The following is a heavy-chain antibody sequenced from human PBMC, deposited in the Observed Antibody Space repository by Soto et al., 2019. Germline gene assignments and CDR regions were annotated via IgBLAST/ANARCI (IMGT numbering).Heavy chain of an antibody. CDR2: ISYDGSNK. J-gene: IGHJ4*02. V-gene: IGHV3-30*18. Sequence: QVQLVESGGGVVQPGRSLRLSCAASGFTFSSYGMHWVRQAPGKGLEWVAVISYDGSNKYYADSVKGRFTISRDNSKNTLYLQMNSLRAEDTALYCIAKARDPFGYGSYLSYWGQGTLVTVSS. CDR1: GFTFSSYG. D-gene: IGHD3-10*01. CDR3: AKARDPFGYGSYLSY.